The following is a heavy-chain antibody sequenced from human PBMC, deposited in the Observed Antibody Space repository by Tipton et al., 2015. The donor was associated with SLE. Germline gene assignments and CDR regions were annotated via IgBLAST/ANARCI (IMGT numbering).Heavy chain of an antibody. CDR3: ARVLVSPGAFDI. J-gene: IGHJ3*02. CDR1: GGSFSGYY. D-gene: IGHD6-6*01. CDR2: IYYSGST. V-gene: IGHV4-34*01. Sequence: TLSLTCAVYGGSFSGYYWSWIRQPPGKGLEWIGSIYYSGSTYYNPSLKSRVTISVDTSKNQFSLKLSSVTAADTAVYYCARVLVSPGAFDIWGQGTMVTVSS.